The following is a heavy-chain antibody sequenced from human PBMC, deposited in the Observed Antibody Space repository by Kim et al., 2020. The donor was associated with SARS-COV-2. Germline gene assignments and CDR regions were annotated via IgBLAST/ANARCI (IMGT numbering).Heavy chain of an antibody. J-gene: IGHJ5*02. V-gene: IGHV1-69*02. CDR3: ARLRPDSSSPRRNWFDP. CDR1: GGTFSSYT. Sequence: SVKVSCKASGGTFSSYTISWVRQAPGQGLEWMGRIIPILGIANYAQKFQGRVTITADKSTSTAYMELSSLRSEDTAVYYCARLRPDSSSPRRNWFDPWGQGTLVTVSS. CDR2: IIPILGIA. D-gene: IGHD6-6*01.